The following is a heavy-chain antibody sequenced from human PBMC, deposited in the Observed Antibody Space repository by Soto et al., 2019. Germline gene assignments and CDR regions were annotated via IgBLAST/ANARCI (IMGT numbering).Heavy chain of an antibody. CDR3: ARKSELVDSYAFDI. D-gene: IGHD3-10*01. J-gene: IGHJ3*02. CDR2: ISSSSSYI. Sequence: GGSLRLSCAASGFTFSSYSMNWVRQAPGKGLEWVSSISSSSSYIYYADSVKGRFTISRDNAKNSLYLQMNSLRAEDTAVYYCARKSELVDSYAFDIWGQGTMVTVSS. CDR1: GFTFSSYS. V-gene: IGHV3-21*01.